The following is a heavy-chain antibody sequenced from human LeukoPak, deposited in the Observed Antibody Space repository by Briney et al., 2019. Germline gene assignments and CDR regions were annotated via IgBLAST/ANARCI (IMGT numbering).Heavy chain of an antibody. D-gene: IGHD3-22*01. J-gene: IGHJ4*01. CDR2: INSDGSST. V-gene: IGHV3-74*01. CDR3: AREGTEDSSGYYYLDY. Sequence: GGSLRLSCAASGFTFSSYWMHWVRQAPGKGLVWVSRINSDGSSTSYADSVKGRFTISRDNAKNTLYLQMNSLRAEDTAVYYCAREGTEDSSGYYYLDYWGQEPWSPSPQ. CDR1: GFTFSSYW.